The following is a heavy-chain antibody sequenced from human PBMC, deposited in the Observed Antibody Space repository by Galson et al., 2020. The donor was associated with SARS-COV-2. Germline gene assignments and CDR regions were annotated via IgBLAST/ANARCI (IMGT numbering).Heavy chain of an antibody. CDR3: AVGWLQEFDY. V-gene: IGHV1-2*06. J-gene: IGHJ4*02. Sequence: ASVKVSCKASGYTFTGYYMHWVRQAPGQGLEWMGRINPNSGGTNYVQKLPGRVTMTRDTSISTAYMELSSLRSDDTAVYYCAVGWLQEFDYWGQGTLVTVSS. CDR1: GYTFTGYY. CDR2: INPNSGGT. D-gene: IGHD5-12*01.